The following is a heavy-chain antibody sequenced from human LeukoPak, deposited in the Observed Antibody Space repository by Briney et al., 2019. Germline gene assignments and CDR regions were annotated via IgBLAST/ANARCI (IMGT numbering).Heavy chain of an antibody. V-gene: IGHV4-4*07. D-gene: IGHD6-13*01. CDR1: GGSISSYY. CDR3: ARQIASAGTAGFDF. CDR2: IYSTGST. Sequence: KPSETLSLTCTVSGGSISSYYWSWIRQPAGKGLEWIGRIYSTGSTNYNPSLKSRVTMSVDTSKNQFSLRLRSVTAADTAVYDCARQIASAGTAGFDFWGQGALVTVSS. J-gene: IGHJ4*02.